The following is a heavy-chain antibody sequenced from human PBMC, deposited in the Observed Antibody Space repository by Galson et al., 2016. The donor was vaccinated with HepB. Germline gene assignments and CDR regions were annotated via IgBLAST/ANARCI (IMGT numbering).Heavy chain of an antibody. CDR2: ISFDGNNQ. D-gene: IGHD6-6*01. CDR3: ARHGSLAARPEVASDY. Sequence: SLRLSCAASGFTFSNYALHWVRQAPGKGLEWVAVISFDGNNQYYADSVKGRFTISRDISKNMLYLQMNSLRAEDTAVYYCARHGSLAARPEVASDYWGQGTLVTVSS. CDR1: GFTFSNYA. V-gene: IGHV3-30-3*01. J-gene: IGHJ4*02.